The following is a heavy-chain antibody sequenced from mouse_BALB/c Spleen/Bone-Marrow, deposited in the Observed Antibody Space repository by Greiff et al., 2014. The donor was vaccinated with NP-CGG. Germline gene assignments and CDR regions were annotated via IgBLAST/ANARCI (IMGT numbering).Heavy chain of an antibody. V-gene: IGHV1S41*01. CDR1: GYTFTNYW. CDR3: ARESYGDEGWYFDD. CDR2: IAPGSGST. Sequence: DLVKPGASVKLSCKASGYTFTNYWINWIKQRPGQGLEWIGRIAPGSGSTYYNEMFKGKTTLTVDTSSSTAYIQLSSQSCEETYVYFCARESYGDEGWYFDDWGAGTTVTVSS. J-gene: IGHJ1*01. D-gene: IGHD2-13*01.